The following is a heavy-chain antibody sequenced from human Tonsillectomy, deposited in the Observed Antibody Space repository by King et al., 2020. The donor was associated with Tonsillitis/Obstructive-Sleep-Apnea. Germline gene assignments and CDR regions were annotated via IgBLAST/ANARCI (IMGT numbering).Heavy chain of an antibody. J-gene: IGHJ1*01. D-gene: IGHD4-17*01. CDR2: ISGSGGGT. CDR1: GVTFSSYA. CDR3: AKDYRTTVTQRAPAEYFQH. V-gene: IGHV3-23*04. Sequence: VQLVESGGGLVQPGGSLRLSCAASGVTFSSYAMSWVRQAPGKGLEWVSAISGSGGGTYYADSVKGRFTISRDNSKNTLYLQMNSLRAEDTAVYYCAKDYRTTVTQRAPAEYFQHWGQGTLVTVSS.